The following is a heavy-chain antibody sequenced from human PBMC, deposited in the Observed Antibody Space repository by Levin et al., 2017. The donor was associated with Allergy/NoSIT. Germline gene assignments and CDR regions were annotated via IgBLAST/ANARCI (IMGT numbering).Heavy chain of an antibody. D-gene: IGHD3-9*01. CDR2: INPNNGAT. V-gene: IGHV1/OR15-1*04. CDR1: GYIFTAYF. CDR3: AKGSLLAGSDKKYYFDH. J-gene: IGHJ4*02. Sequence: ASVKVSCEASGYIFTAYFIHWVRQAPGQGPEWMGWINPNNGATFYAHDFRDRVTLTRDRSLRTMYMELTSLRSDDTATYFCAKGSLLAGSDKKYYFDHWGQGSLVSVSS.